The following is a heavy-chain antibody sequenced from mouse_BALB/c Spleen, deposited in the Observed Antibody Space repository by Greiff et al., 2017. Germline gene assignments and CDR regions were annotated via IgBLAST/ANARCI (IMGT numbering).Heavy chain of an antibody. J-gene: IGHJ2*01. Sequence: EVMLVESGGGLVQPGGSLRLSCATSGFTFTDYYMSWVRQPPGKALEWLGFIRNKANGYTTEYSASVKGRFTISRDNSQSILYLQMNTLRAEDSATYYCARDPNWGYFDYWGQGTTLTVSS. V-gene: IGHV7-3*02. D-gene: IGHD4-1*01. CDR3: ARDPNWGYFDY. CDR2: IRNKANGYTT. CDR1: GFTFTDYY.